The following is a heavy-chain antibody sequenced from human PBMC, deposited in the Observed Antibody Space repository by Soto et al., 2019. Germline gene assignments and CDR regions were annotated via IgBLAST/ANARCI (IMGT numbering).Heavy chain of an antibody. Sequence: ASVKVSCKASGYTFTGYHMHWVRQAPGQGLEWMGWINPNSGGTNYAQKFQGWVTMTRDTSISTAYMELSRLRTDDTAEYYCALGGVAARPENKNYYYYYMDVWGKGTTVTVSS. D-gene: IGHD6-6*01. J-gene: IGHJ6*03. CDR1: GYTFTGYH. CDR2: INPNSGGT. V-gene: IGHV1-2*04. CDR3: ALGGVAARPENKNYYYYYMDV.